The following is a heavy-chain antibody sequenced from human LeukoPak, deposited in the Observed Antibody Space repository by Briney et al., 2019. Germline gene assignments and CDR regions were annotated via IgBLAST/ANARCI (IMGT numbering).Heavy chain of an antibody. CDR1: GFTFSNYG. CDR2: ISSSGGTM. V-gene: IGHV3-48*04. CDR3: ARVAYCAGDCHHMDS. Sequence: GGSLRLSCAASGFTFSNYGMNWVRQAPGKGLEWGSYISSSGGTMYYADSVKGRFTISRDNAKNSLYLQMNSLRAEDTAVYYCARVAYCAGDCHHMDSWGQGTLVTVSS. D-gene: IGHD2-21*02. J-gene: IGHJ4*02.